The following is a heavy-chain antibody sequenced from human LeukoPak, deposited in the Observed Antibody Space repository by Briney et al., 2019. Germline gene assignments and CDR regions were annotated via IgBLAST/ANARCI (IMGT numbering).Heavy chain of an antibody. J-gene: IGHJ4*02. V-gene: IGHV4-34*01. Sequence: PSETLSLTCAVYGGSFSGYYWNWIRQPPGKGLEWIGEINHSGSTNYNPSLKSRVTISVDTSKNQFSLKLSSVTAADTAVYYCARGLRDYWGQGTLVTVSS. D-gene: IGHD5-12*01. CDR2: INHSGST. CDR3: ARGLRDY. CDR1: GGSFSGYY.